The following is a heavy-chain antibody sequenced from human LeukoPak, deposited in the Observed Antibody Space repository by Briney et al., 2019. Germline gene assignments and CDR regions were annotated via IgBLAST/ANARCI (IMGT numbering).Heavy chain of an antibody. V-gene: IGHV1-69*04. Sequence: SVKVSCKASGGTFSSYAISWVRQAPEQGLEWMGRIIPILGIANYAQKFQGRVTITADESTSTAYMELSSLRSEDTAVYYCARGTPGYSSSYNFDYWGQGTLVTVSS. D-gene: IGHD6-13*01. CDR1: GGTFSSYA. J-gene: IGHJ4*02. CDR3: ARGTPGYSSSYNFDY. CDR2: IIPILGIA.